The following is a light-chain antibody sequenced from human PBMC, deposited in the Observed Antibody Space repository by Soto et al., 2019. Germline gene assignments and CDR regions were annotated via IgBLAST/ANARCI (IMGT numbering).Light chain of an antibody. J-gene: IGKJ4*01. CDR3: QEGTYWPA. CDR2: LTS. V-gene: IGKV3-15*01. CDR1: QSVSSN. Sequence: EIVMTQSPATLSVSPGERATLSCRASQSVSSNLAWYQQKPGQAPRLLIYLTSTRATGIPARFSGSGSGTEFTLTISSLEPEDFAVYYCQEGTYWPAFGGGTKVDIK.